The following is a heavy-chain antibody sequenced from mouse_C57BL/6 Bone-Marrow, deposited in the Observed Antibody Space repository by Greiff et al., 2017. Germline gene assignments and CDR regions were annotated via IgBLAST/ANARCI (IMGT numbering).Heavy chain of an antibody. CDR3: ARGRDEAMDY. Sequence: EVQLQQSGPELVKPGASVKISCKASGYTFTDYYMNWVKQSHGKSLEWIGDINPNNGGTSYNQKFKGKATLTVDKSSSTAYMELRSLTSEDSAVYYCARGRDEAMDYWGQGTSVTVSS. D-gene: IGHD3-3*01. J-gene: IGHJ4*01. V-gene: IGHV1-26*01. CDR2: INPNNGGT. CDR1: GYTFTDYY.